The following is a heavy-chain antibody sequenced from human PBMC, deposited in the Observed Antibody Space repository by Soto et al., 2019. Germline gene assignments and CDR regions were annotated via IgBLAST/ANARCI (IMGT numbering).Heavy chain of an antibody. D-gene: IGHD3-10*01. CDR2: ISGSGIST. CDR3: AKDAITMVRGANNWFDP. Sequence: EVQLLESGGGLVQPGGSLTLSCAASGFTFSSYAMSWVRQAPGKGLEWVSAISGSGISTYYADSVRGRFTISRGNSKNTLYLQMNRLRAEDTAVYYCAKDAITMVRGANNWFDPWGQGTLVTVSS. V-gene: IGHV3-23*01. CDR1: GFTFSSYA. J-gene: IGHJ5*02.